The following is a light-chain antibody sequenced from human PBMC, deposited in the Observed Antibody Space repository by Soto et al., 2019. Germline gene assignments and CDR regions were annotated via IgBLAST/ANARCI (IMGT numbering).Light chain of an antibody. V-gene: IGLV6-57*02. CDR3: QSYDSSDHVV. CDR1: SGSIASNY. J-gene: IGLJ2*01. CDR2: EDN. Sequence: NFMLTQPHSVSESPGKTVTISCTGSSGSIASNYVQWYQQRPGSAPTTVIYEDNERPSGVPDRFSGSIDSSSNSASLTISGLKTKDEAHYYCQSYDSSDHVVFGGGTKLTVL.